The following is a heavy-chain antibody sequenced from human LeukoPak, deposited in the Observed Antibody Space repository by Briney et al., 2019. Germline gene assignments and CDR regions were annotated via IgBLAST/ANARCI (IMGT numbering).Heavy chain of an antibody. J-gene: IGHJ4*02. D-gene: IGHD3-9*01. Sequence: GGSLRLSCAASGFSFSSCAMGWVRQAPGKGLEWVSAISGSGGSTYYADSVKGRFTISRDNSKNTLYLQMNSLRAEDTAVYYCAKNPSYYDILTGYSPLYYFDYWGQGTLVTVSS. CDR3: AKNPSYYDILTGYSPLYYFDY. CDR2: ISGSGGST. CDR1: GFSFSSCA. V-gene: IGHV3-23*01.